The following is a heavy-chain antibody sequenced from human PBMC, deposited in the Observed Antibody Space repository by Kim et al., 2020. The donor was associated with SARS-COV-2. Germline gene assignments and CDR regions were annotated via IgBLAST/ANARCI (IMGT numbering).Heavy chain of an antibody. CDR2: ISYDGSNK. D-gene: IGHD5-18*01. J-gene: IGHJ6*02. CDR3: ARDLRIQLWDYYYGMDV. CDR1: GFTFSSYA. Sequence: GGSLRLSCAASGFTFSSYAMHWVRQAPGKGLEWVAVISYDGSNKYYADSVKGRFTISRDNSKNTLYLQMNSLRAEDTAVYYCARDLRIQLWDYYYGMDVGGQGTTVTVSS. V-gene: IGHV3-30-3*01.